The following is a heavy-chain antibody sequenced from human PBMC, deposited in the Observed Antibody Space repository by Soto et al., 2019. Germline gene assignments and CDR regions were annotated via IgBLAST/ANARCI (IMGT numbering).Heavy chain of an antibody. V-gene: IGHV4-39*01. CDR1: GGSVSSSSYY. D-gene: IGHD6-13*01. CDR2: ISYSGNT. CDR3: ARRGARIEADGISTGFDT. J-gene: IGHJ5*02. Sequence: QLQLQESGPGLVKPSETLSLTCSVSGGSVSSSSYYWGWIRQPPGKGLEWIGSISYSGNTYYSPSLTSRVTLSVDTSKNQFSLELSSVTATDTAVYFCARRGARIEADGISTGFDTWGQGTLVTVSS.